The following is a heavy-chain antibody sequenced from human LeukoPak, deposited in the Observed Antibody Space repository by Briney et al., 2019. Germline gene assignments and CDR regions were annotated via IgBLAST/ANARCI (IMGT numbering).Heavy chain of an antibody. CDR3: AKDASPAGLDY. V-gene: IGHV3-33*06. CDR2: IWYDGSNK. Sequence: PGRFLRLSCAASGFTFSSYGMHWVRQAPGKGLEWVAVIWYDGSNKYYADSVKGRFTISRDNSKNTLYLQMNSLRAEDTAVYYCAKDASPAGLDYWGQGTLVTVSS. CDR1: GFTFSSYG. J-gene: IGHJ4*02.